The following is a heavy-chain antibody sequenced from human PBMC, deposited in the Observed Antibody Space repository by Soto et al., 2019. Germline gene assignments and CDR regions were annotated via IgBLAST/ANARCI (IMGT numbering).Heavy chain of an antibody. D-gene: IGHD1-26*01. CDR3: AKDLGGATGGY. Sequence: EVQLLESGGGLVQPGGSLRLSCAASGFTFSSYAMSWVRQAPGKGLEWVSAISGSGGSTYYTDSVKGRFTISRDNSKNTLYLQMNSLRAEDTAVNYCAKDLGGATGGYWGQGTLVTVSS. CDR1: GFTFSSYA. V-gene: IGHV3-23*01. J-gene: IGHJ4*02. CDR2: ISGSGGST.